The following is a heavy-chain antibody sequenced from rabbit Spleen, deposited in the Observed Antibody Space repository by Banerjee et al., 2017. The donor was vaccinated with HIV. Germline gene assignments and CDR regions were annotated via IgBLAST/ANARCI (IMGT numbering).Heavy chain of an antibody. CDR3: ARDLVTVIGWNFNL. Sequence: QEQLEESGGGLVKPEGSLTLTCKASGFSFSSNWICWVRQAPGKGLEWIACINTYTAKSVYATWATGRFTISRTSSTTVTLQMTSLTAADTATYFCARDLVTVIGWNFNLWGPGTLVTVS. J-gene: IGHJ4*01. D-gene: IGHD5-1*01. CDR1: GFSFSSNW. CDR2: INTYTAKS. V-gene: IGHV1S45*01.